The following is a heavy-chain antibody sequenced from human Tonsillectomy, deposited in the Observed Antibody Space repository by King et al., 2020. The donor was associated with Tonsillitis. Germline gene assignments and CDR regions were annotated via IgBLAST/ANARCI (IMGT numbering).Heavy chain of an antibody. Sequence: VQLVESGGGLVKPGGSLRLSCAASGFTFSDYYMSWIRQAPGKALEWVSYISSSGSTIYYADSVKGRFTISRDNAKNSLYLQMNSLRAEDTAVYYCAREYCSSTSCYIEYYYYMDVWGKGTTVTVSS. V-gene: IGHV3-11*01. D-gene: IGHD2-2*02. CDR3: AREYCSSTSCYIEYYYYMDV. CDR2: ISSSGSTI. J-gene: IGHJ6*03. CDR1: GFTFSDYY.